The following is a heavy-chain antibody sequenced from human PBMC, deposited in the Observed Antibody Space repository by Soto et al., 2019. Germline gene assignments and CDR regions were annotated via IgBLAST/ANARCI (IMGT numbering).Heavy chain of an antibody. D-gene: IGHD3-3*01. CDR1: GYNFTSYY. V-gene: IGHV1-46*03. Sequence: ASVKVSCKASGYNFTSYYMHWVRQAPGQGLEWMGIIDPSGGSTSYAQKFQGRVSMTRDTSTSTVYMDLSSLRSEDTAVYYCAIDLTVGPTYCDFWSGYSPVDYWGLGTLVTVSS. CDR3: AIDLTVGPTYCDFWSGYSPVDY. CDR2: IDPSGGST. J-gene: IGHJ4*02.